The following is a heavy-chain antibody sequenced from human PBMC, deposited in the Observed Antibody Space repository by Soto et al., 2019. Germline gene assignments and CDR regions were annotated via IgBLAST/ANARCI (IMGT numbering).Heavy chain of an antibody. D-gene: IGHD3-22*01. CDR1: GYTFTSYG. Sequence: ASVKTSCKASGYTFTSYGISWVRQAPGQGLEWMGWISAYNGNTNYAQKLQGRVTMTTDTSTSTAYMELRSLRSDDTAVYYCARDAVSSGPIRDAFDIWGQGTMVTVSS. CDR3: ARDAVSSGPIRDAFDI. CDR2: ISAYNGNT. V-gene: IGHV1-18*04. J-gene: IGHJ3*02.